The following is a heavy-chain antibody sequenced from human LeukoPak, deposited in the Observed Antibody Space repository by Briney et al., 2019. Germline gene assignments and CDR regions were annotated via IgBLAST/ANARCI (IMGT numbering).Heavy chain of an antibody. CDR1: GGSFSGYY. D-gene: IGHD3-22*01. J-gene: IGHJ4*02. Sequence: KASETLSLTCAVYGGSFSGYYWSWIRQPPGKGLEWIGEINHSGSTNYNPSLKSRVTISVDTSKNQFSLKLSSVAAADTAVYYCARSGSGSSHYYFDYWGQGTLVTVPS. CDR2: INHSGST. V-gene: IGHV4-34*01. CDR3: ARSGSGSSHYYFDY.